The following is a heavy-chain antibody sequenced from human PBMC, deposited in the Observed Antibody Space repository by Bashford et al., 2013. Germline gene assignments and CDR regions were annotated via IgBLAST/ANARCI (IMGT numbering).Heavy chain of an antibody. V-gene: IGHV1-2*04. D-gene: IGHD3-22*01. J-gene: IGHJ3*02. CDR3: ARDGGYYDSSGYFGAFDI. Sequence: ASVKVSCKASGYTFTGYYMHWVRQAPGQGLEWMGWINPNSGGTNYAQKFQGWVTMTRDTSISTAYMELSRLRSDDTAVYYCARDGGYYDSSGYFGAFDIWGQGTMVTVSS. CDR1: GYTFTGYY. CDR2: INPNSGGT.